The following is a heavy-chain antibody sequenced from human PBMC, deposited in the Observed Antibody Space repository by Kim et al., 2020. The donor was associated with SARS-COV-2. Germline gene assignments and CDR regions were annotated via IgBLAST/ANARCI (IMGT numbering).Heavy chain of an antibody. D-gene: IGHD4-17*01. Sequence: SVKVSCKASGFTFTTSAVQWVRQARGQRLEWIGWIVVGSGTTKYAQKFQERVTITRDISTSTAYMELNSLRSEDTAVYYCAAASRTGDYGMDVWGQGTTVSVSS. V-gene: IGHV1-58*01. J-gene: IGHJ6*02. CDR2: IVVGSGTT. CDR3: AAASRTGDYGMDV. CDR1: GFTFTTSA.